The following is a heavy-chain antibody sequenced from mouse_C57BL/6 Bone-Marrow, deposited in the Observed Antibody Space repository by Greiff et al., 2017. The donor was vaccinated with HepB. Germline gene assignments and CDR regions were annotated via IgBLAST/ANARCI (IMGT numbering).Heavy chain of an antibody. V-gene: IGHV2-2*01. CDR2: IWSGGST. Sequence: QVQLQQSGPGLVQPSQSLSITCTVSGFSLTSYGVHWVRQSPGKGLEWLGVIWSGGSTDYNAAFISRLSISKDNSKSRVFFKMNSLQADDTAIYYCARGMVTYYFDYWGQGTTLTVSS. CDR3: ARGMVTYYFDY. J-gene: IGHJ2*01. CDR1: GFSLTSYG. D-gene: IGHD2-3*01.